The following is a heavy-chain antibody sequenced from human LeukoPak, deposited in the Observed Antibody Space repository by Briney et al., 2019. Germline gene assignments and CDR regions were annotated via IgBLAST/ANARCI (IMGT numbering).Heavy chain of an antibody. J-gene: IGHJ5*02. CDR3: ARDRSGSYPNWFDP. CDR1: GFTFSSYG. D-gene: IGHD3-10*01. V-gene: IGHV3-23*01. CDR2: ITGNGANT. Sequence: GGSLRLSCAASGFTFSSYGMSWVRQAPGKGLEWVSAITGNGANTFYADSVKGRFTISRDNSKNTMYLQMNSLRAEDTALYYCARDRSGSYPNWFDPWGLGTLVTVSS.